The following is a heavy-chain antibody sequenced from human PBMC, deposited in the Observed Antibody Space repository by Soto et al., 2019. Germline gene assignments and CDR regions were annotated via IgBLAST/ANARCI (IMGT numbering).Heavy chain of an antibody. CDR1: GYTFTGYY. CDR3: AKAALAGRIFYGMDV. D-gene: IGHD6-6*01. J-gene: IGHJ6*02. CDR2: IKPNSGGI. Sequence: AASVKVSCKASGYTFTGYYIHWVRQAPGQGLEWMGWIKPNSGGINYAQKFQGRVTMTRDTSISTAYMELSRLLSDDTAVYYCAKAALAGRIFYGMDVWGQGTTVTVSS. V-gene: IGHV1-2*02.